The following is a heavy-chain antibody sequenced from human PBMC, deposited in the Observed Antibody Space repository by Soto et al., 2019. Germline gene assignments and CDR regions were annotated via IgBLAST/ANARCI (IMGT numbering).Heavy chain of an antibody. V-gene: IGHV1-18*01. CDR1: GYTFTSYG. CDR3: ARADYPYLRYFDWFHPANGMDV. CDR2: ISAYNGNT. J-gene: IGHJ6*02. D-gene: IGHD3-9*01. Sequence: GASVKVSCKASGYTFTSYGISWVRQAPGQGLEWMGWISAYNGNTNYAQKPQGRVAMTTDTSTSTAYMELRSLRSDDTAVYYCARADYPYLRYFDWFHPANGMDVWGQGTTVTVSS.